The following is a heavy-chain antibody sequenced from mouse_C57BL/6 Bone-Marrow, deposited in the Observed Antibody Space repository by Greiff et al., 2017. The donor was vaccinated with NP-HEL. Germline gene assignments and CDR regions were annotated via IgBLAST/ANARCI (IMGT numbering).Heavy chain of an antibody. J-gene: IGHJ3*01. CDR2: ISSGGSYT. Sequence: EVQRVESGGDLVKPGGSLKLSCAASGFTFSSYGMSWVRQTPDKRLEWVATISSGGSYTYYPDSVKGRFTISRDNAKNTLYLQMSSLKSEDTAMYYCARRLRDWFAYWGQGTLVTVSA. CDR3: ARRLRDWFAY. CDR1: GFTFSSYG. V-gene: IGHV5-6*01.